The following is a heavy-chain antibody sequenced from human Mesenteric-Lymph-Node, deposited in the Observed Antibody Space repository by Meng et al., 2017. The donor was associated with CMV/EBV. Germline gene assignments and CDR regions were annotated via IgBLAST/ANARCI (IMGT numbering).Heavy chain of an antibody. D-gene: IGHD3-10*01. CDR1: GFNPSTYH. V-gene: IGHV3-21*01. J-gene: IGHJ4*02. Sequence: GGSLRLSCAVSGFNPSTYHMNWVRQAPGKGLEWVSSISSDSSYIYYTDSMKGRLTISRDNAKNPLYLQMNSLKVDDTAVYYCVRDWLVRGVTDWGQGTLVTVSS. CDR3: VRDWLVRGVTD. CDR2: ISSDSSYI.